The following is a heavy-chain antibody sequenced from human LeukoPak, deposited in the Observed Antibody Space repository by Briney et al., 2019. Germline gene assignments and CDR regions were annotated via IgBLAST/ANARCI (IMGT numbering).Heavy chain of an antibody. Sequence: SETLSLTCTVSGGSISSYYWSWIRQPPGKGLEWVGYIYYSGSTNYNPSLKSRVTISVDTSKNQFSLQLNSVTPEDTAVYYCARDEPRSGIAVAWFDPWGQGTLVTVSS. CDR1: GGSISSYY. V-gene: IGHV4-59*12. CDR2: IYYSGST. D-gene: IGHD6-19*01. J-gene: IGHJ5*02. CDR3: ARDEPRSGIAVAWFDP.